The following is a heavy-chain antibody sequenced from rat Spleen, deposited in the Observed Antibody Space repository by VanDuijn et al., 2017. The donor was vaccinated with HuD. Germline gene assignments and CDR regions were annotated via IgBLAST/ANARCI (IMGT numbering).Heavy chain of an antibody. CDR2: ISYDGSST. V-gene: IGHV5-7*01. Sequence: EVQLVESDGGLVQPGRSLKLSCAASGFTFSDYNMAWVRQAPKKGLEWVATISYDGSSTYYRDSVKGRFTISRDNAKSTLYLQMDSLRSEDTATYYCARHGGDSKYYFDHWGRGVMVTVSS. D-gene: IGHD1-1*01. CDR1: GFTFSDYN. CDR3: ARHGGDSKYYFDH. J-gene: IGHJ2*01.